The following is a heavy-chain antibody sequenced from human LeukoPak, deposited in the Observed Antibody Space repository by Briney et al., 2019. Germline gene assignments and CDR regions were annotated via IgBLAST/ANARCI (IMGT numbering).Heavy chain of an antibody. V-gene: IGHV1-18*01. Sequence: ASVKVSCKASGYTFTSYGISWVRQAPGQGLEWMGWISAYNGNTNYAQKLQGGVTMTTDTSTSTAYMELRSLGSDDTAVYYCARADYYCSGGSCYSNWFDPWGQGTLVTVSS. CDR3: ARADYYCSGGSCYSNWFDP. CDR1: GYTFTSYG. J-gene: IGHJ5*02. CDR2: ISAYNGNT. D-gene: IGHD2-15*01.